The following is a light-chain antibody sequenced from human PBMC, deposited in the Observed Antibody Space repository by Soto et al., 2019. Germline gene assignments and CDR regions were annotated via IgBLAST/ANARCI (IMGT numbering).Light chain of an antibody. CDR3: QQYYKTPLT. CDR2: WAS. J-gene: IGKJ4*01. CDR1: QSVLYSSNNKNY. Sequence: DIVMTQSPDSLAVSLGERATIDCKSSQSVLYSSNNKNYLAWYQQKPGQPPKLLIYWASTRESGVPDRFSGSGSGTDFTLTRICLQAEDVALYYCQQYYKTPLTFGGGTNVEIK. V-gene: IGKV4-1*01.